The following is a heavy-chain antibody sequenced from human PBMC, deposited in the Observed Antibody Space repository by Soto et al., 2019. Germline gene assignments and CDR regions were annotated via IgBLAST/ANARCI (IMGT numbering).Heavy chain of an antibody. V-gene: IGHV3-72*01. CDR1: GFTFSDHS. CDR3: ARLGSGWYPFYY. D-gene: IGHD6-19*01. CDR2: IRNKANSYTT. J-gene: IGHJ4*02. Sequence: GGSLRLSCAASGFTFSDHSMDWVRQAPGEGLEWVGRIRNKANSYTTDYAASVKGRFTISRDDSKNSLFLQMNSLKTEDTAVYYCARLGSGWYPFYYPGQGTLVTVSS.